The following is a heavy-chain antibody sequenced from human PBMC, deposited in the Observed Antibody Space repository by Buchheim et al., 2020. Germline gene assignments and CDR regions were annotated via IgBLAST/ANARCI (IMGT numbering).Heavy chain of an antibody. J-gene: IGHJ4*02. CDR1: GGSISSFY. Sequence: QVQLQESGPGLVKPSETLSLTCTVSGGSISSFYWSWIRQPPGKGLEWIGYIYYSGSTNYNPSLKSRVTISVDTSKNQFSLKLSSVTAADTAVYYCARGLSVYELADYFDYWGQGTL. V-gene: IGHV4-59*01. D-gene: IGHD5/OR15-5a*01. CDR2: IYYSGST. CDR3: ARGLSVYELADYFDY.